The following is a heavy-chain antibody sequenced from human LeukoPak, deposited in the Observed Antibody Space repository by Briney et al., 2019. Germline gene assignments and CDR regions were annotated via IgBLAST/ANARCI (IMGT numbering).Heavy chain of an antibody. CDR3: ARSVAIGASGILFDY. Sequence: ASVKVSCKTSGYTFNGYYMHWVRQAPGQGLEWMGWINPNIGDRNYAQKFQGRATLTRDTSISTAYMELSRLTSDDTAVYYCARSVAIGASGILFDYWGQGTLVTVSS. CDR1: GYTFNGYY. J-gene: IGHJ4*02. V-gene: IGHV1-2*02. D-gene: IGHD3-10*01. CDR2: INPNIGDR.